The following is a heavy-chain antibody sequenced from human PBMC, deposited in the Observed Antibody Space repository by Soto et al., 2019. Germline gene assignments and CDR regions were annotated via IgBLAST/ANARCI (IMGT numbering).Heavy chain of an antibody. CDR1: GFTFSSYA. CDR3: ARDRVSGSYYLGAFDI. CDR2: ISYDGSNK. Sequence: GGSLRLSCAASGFTFSSYAMHWVRQAPGKGLEWVAVISYDGSNKYYADSVKGRFTISRDNSKNTLYLQMNSLRAEDTAVYYCARDRVSGSYYLGAFDIWG. D-gene: IGHD1-26*01. V-gene: IGHV3-30-3*01. J-gene: IGHJ3*02.